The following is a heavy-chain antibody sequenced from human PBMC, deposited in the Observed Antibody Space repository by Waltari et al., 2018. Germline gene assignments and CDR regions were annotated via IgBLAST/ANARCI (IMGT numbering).Heavy chain of an antibody. CDR1: GGSISSRSYY. V-gene: IGHV4-39*01. CDR3: ARQRGAVRGVMSEFDY. Sequence: QLQLQESGPGLVKPSATLSLTCTVPGGSISSRSYYWGWIRQPPGKGLEWIGSIYYSGRTYYNPSLKSRVTISVDTSRNQFSLKLSSVTAADTAVYYCARQRGAVRGVMSEFDYWGQGTLVTVSS. CDR2: IYYSGRT. D-gene: IGHD3-10*01. J-gene: IGHJ4*02.